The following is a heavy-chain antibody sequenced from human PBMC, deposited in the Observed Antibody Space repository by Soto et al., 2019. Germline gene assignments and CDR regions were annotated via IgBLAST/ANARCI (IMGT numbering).Heavy chain of an antibody. CDR2: ISAYNGNT. J-gene: IGHJ6*02. Sequence: QVQLVQSGAEVKKPGASVKVSCKASGYTFTSYGISWVRQAPGQGLEWMGWISAYNGNTNDAQKLQGRVTMTTDTSTSTAYMELRSLRSDDTAVYYWARASMVRGSNYYGMDVWGQGTTVTVSS. CDR1: GYTFTSYG. CDR3: ARASMVRGSNYYGMDV. V-gene: IGHV1-18*01. D-gene: IGHD3-10*01.